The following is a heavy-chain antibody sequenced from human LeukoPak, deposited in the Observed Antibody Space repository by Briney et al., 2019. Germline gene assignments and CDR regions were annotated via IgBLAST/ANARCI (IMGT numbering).Heavy chain of an antibody. D-gene: IGHD2-2*01. V-gene: IGHV4-39*01. J-gene: IGHJ3*02. Sequence: SETLSLTCTVSGGSISSSSYYWGWIRQPPGKGLEWIGSIYYSGSTYYNPSLKSRVTISVDTSKNQFSLKLSSVTAADTAVYYCARQGTYCSSTSCSYDAFDIWGQGTMVTVSS. CDR3: ARQGTYCSSTSCSYDAFDI. CDR1: GGSISSSSYY. CDR2: IYYSGST.